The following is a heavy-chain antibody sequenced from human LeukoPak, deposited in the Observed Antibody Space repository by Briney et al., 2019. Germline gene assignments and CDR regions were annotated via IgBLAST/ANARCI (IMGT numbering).Heavy chain of an antibody. CDR2: INHGGST. CDR1: GGSFSGYY. V-gene: IGHV4-34*01. CDR3: ARGWVVTAYAPSDP. J-gene: IGHJ5*02. Sequence: SETLSLTCAVYGGSFSGYYWTWIRQTPGKGLEWIGGINHGGSTNYNPSLRSRVTISVDTSKNQFSLRLRSVSAADTAVYYCARGWVVTAYAPSDPWGQGTLVIVSS. D-gene: IGHD2-21*02.